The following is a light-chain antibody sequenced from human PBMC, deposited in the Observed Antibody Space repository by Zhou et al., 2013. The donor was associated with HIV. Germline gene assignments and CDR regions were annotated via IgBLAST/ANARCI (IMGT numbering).Light chain of an antibody. CDR2: AAS. Sequence: AIQMTQSPSSLSASVGDRVTITCRASQGITNDLGWYQQKPGKAPKLLIYAASNLQSGVPSRFSGSGSGTDFTLTISSLQPEDFATYYCQQAYSFGQGTQVEIK. CDR3: QQAYS. V-gene: IGKV1-6*01. J-gene: IGKJ1*01. CDR1: QGITND.